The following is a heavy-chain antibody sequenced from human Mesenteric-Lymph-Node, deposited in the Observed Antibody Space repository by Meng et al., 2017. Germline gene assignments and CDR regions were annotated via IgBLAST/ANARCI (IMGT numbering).Heavy chain of an antibody. D-gene: IGHD3-10*01. J-gene: IGHJ4*02. CDR2: ISGRDGGA. Sequence: GGSLRLSCAASGLTFSSYAMSWVRQAPGKGLEWVSAISGRDGGAYYAGSVKGRFSVSRDNSKNTLYLHMNSLRAEDTAVYFCAKAYYFGSGSPFDDWGQGTLVTVSS. V-gene: IGHV3-23*01. CDR1: GLTFSSYA. CDR3: AKAYYFGSGSPFDD.